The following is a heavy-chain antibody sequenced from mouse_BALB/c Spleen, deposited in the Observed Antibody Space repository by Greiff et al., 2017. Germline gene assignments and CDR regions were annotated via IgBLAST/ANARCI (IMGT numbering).Heavy chain of an antibody. CDR2: IRLKSDNYAT. CDR3: THGSSHWFAY. CDR1: GFTFSSYW. V-gene: IGHV6-6*02. J-gene: IGHJ3*01. D-gene: IGHD1-1*01. Sequence: EVQLQQSGGGLVQPGGSMKLSCVASGFTFSSYWMSWVRQSPEKGLEWVAEIRLKSDNYATHYAESVKGKFTISRDDSKSRLYLQMNSLRAEDTGIYYCTHGSSHWFAYWGQGTLVTVSA.